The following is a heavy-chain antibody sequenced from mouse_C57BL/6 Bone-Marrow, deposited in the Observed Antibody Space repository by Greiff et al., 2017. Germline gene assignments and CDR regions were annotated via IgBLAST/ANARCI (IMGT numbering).Heavy chain of an antibody. V-gene: IGHV1-26*01. J-gene: IGHJ3*01. CDR1: GYTFTDYY. CDR3: ARSIYDGYYVAY. Sequence: EVKLQQSGPELVKPGASVKISCKASGYTFTDYYMNWVKQSHGKSLEWIGDINPNNGGTSYNQKFKGKATLTVYKSSSTAYMELRSLTSEDSAVYYCARSIYDGYYVAYWGQGTLVTVSA. CDR2: INPNNGGT. D-gene: IGHD2-3*01.